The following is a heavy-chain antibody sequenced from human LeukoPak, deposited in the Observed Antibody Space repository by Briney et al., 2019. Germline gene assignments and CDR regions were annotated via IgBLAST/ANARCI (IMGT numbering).Heavy chain of an antibody. V-gene: IGHV3-23*01. CDR3: VKDFGRNLGGPGY. CDR2: IGGDGGGGT. D-gene: IGHD3-10*01. CDR1: GFTFSTYT. J-gene: IGHJ4*02. Sequence: GGSLRLSCAASGFTFSTYTMAWVRQAPGGGLEWVSGIGGDGGGGTYYADSVKGRFAISRDNSKSTLYLQMNSLRVEDTAVYYCVKDFGRNLGGPGYWGRGTLVTVSS.